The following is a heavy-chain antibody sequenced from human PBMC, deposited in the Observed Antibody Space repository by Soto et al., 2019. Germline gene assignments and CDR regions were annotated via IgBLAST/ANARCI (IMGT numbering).Heavy chain of an antibody. D-gene: IGHD3-3*01. CDR1: GFTFSSYW. CDR3: ARVHITIFGVVITPEGYFDL. V-gene: IGHV3-74*01. Sequence: EVQLVESGGGLVQPGGSLRLSCAASGFTFSSYWMHWVRQAPGKGLVWVSRINSDGSSTSYADSVKGRFTISRDNAKNTLYLQMNSLRAEDTAVYYCARVHITIFGVVITPEGYFDLWGRGTLVTVSS. J-gene: IGHJ2*01. CDR2: INSDGSST.